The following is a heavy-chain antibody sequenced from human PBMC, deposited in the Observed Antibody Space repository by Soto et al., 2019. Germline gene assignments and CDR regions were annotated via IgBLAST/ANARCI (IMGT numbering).Heavy chain of an antibody. CDR1: GGSISSGDYY. CDR2: IYYSGST. J-gene: IGHJ4*02. D-gene: IGHD3-3*01. V-gene: IGHV4-30-4*01. CDR3: ARGGQTYYDFWSGYYSPHFDY. Sequence: SETLSLTCTVSGGSISSGDYYWSWIRQPPGKGLEWIGYIYYSGSTYYNPSLKSRVTISVDTSKNQFSLKLSSVTAADTAVYYCARGGQTYYDFWSGYYSPHFDYWGQGTLVTVSS.